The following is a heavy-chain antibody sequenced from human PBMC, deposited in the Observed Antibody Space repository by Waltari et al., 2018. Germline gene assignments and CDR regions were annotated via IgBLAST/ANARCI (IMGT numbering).Heavy chain of an antibody. J-gene: IGHJ4*02. Sequence: QVQLQESGPGLVKPSETLSLTCTVSGGSISSHYWSWIRQPPGKGLEWIGYIYYSGSPNSNPSLSSRVTISVDTSKNQFSLKLSSVTAADTAVYYCASRSSSGWSPIDYWGQGTLVTVSS. V-gene: IGHV4-59*11. CDR2: IYYSGSP. CDR1: GGSISSHY. D-gene: IGHD6-19*01. CDR3: ASRSSSGWSPIDY.